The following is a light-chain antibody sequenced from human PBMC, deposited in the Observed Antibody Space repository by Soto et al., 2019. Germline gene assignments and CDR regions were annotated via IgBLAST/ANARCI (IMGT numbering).Light chain of an antibody. J-gene: IGKJ5*01. Sequence: TQSPSSLSASVGDRVTITCRASQSVSSSYLAWYQQRPGQAPRLLIYGTSSRATGIPDRFSGSGSGTDFTLTISRLKPEDFAVYYCQQYGSSPLVTFGQGTRLEIK. V-gene: IGKV3-20*01. CDR1: QSVSSSY. CDR2: GTS. CDR3: QQYGSSPLVT.